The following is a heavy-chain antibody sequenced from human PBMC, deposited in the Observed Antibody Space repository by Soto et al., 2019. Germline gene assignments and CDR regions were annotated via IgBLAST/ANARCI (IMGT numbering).Heavy chain of an antibody. CDR2: INAGSGNT. J-gene: IGHJ4*02. Sequence: EASVKLSCKASGYTFTYYAMQWVRQAPGQRLEWMGWINAGSGNTKYSQKFQGRVTITWDTSASTAYMELSSLRSEDTAVYYCARDLYGDTPMRLDSWGQGTLVTVSS. CDR1: GYTFTYYA. V-gene: IGHV1-3*01. CDR3: ARDLYGDTPMRLDS. D-gene: IGHD5-18*01.